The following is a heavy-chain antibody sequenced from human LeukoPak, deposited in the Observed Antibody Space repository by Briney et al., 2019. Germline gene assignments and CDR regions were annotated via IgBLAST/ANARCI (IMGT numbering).Heavy chain of an antibody. V-gene: IGHV3-23*01. CDR1: GFTFSSYG. J-gene: IGHJ3*02. CDR2: ISGSGGST. D-gene: IGHD1-26*01. Sequence: GGSLRLSCAASGFTFSSYGMSWVRQAPGKGPEWVSAISGSGGSTYYADSVKGRFTISRDNSKNTLYLQTNSLRAEDTAVYYCAKGERSGSYYYAFDIWGQGTMVTVSS. CDR3: AKGERSGSYYYAFDI.